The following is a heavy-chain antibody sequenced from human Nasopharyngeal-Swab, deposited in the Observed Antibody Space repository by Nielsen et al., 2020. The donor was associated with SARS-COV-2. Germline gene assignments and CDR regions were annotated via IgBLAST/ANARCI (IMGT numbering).Heavy chain of an antibody. CDR3: ARDLYRQQWPLYNYYGMDV. CDR1: GFTVSSNY. Sequence: GGSLRLSCAASGFTVSSNYMSWVRQAPGKGLEWVSVIYSGGSTYYADSVKGRFTISRDNSKNTLYLQMSSLRAEDTAVYYCARDLYRQQWPLYNYYGMDVWGQGTTVTVSS. J-gene: IGHJ6*02. D-gene: IGHD6-19*01. V-gene: IGHV3-53*01. CDR2: IYSGGST.